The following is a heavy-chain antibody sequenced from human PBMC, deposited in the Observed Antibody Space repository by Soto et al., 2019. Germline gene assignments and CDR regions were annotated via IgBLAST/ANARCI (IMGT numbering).Heavy chain of an antibody. V-gene: IGHV1-46*01. CDR2: VNPSGGST. CDR1: GYLFTAYS. Sequence: ASVKVSCKASGYLFTAYSMHWVRLAPGQGLEWMGVVNPSGGSTKYAQNFQGRVTMTRDTSTTTIYMELSSLRSDDTAIYYCAREANCSGGTCYSEYLHRWGQGTLVTVYS. CDR3: AREANCSGGTCYSEYLHR. D-gene: IGHD2-15*01. J-gene: IGHJ1*01.